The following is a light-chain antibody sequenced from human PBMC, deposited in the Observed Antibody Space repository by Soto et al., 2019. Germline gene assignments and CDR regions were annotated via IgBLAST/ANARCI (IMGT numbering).Light chain of an antibody. V-gene: IGLV2-8*01. CDR3: SSYAGSSDCYV. CDR1: NREVGGYNY. CDR2: EVS. J-gene: IGLJ1*01. Sequence: QGVRKQAASGSGAPGEGGSLPCTGNNREVGGYNYVSWYQQHPGKAPKLMIYEVSKRPSGVPDRYSGSKSGNTASLTISGLQTEDEADYYCSSYAGSSDCYVFGTGTKVTVL.